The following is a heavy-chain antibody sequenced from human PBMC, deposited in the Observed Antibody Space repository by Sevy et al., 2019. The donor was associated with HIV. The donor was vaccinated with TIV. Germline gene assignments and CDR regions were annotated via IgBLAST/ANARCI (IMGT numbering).Heavy chain of an antibody. V-gene: IGHV3-33*01. CDR2: IWYDGSNK. CDR3: ARDQGVLSSSILYWYFDL. J-gene: IGHJ2*01. D-gene: IGHD6-6*01. Sequence: GGSLRLSCAASGFSFSSYGMHWVRQAPGKGLEWVAVIWYDGSNKYYADSVKGRFTISRDNSKNTLYLQMNSLTVGDTAVYYCARDQGVLSSSILYWYFDLWGRGTLVTVSS. CDR1: GFSFSSYG.